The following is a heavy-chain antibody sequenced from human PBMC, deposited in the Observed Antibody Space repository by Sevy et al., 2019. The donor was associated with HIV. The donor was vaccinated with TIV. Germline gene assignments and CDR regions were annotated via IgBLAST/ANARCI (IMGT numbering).Heavy chain of an antibody. D-gene: IGHD6-13*01. CDR2: ISSSGGAT. J-gene: IGHJ4*02. CDR3: ARCGYRLAADDY. V-gene: IGHV3-48*02. CDR1: GFTFSSYN. Sequence: GGSLRLSCAASGFTFSSYNMNWVRQAPGKGLEWVSYISSSGGATYYADSVKGRFTISRDNSKNSLYLHMNSLRDDDTAVYYSARCGYRLAADDYRGQGTLVTVSS.